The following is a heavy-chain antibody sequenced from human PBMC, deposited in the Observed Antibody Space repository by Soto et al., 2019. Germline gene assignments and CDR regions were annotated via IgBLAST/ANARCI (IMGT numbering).Heavy chain of an antibody. V-gene: IGHV3-23*01. D-gene: IGHD6-6*01. CDR2: ISGSSGST. J-gene: IGHJ4*02. CDR3: ARSIGVRSFEN. Sequence: EVQLLESGGGLVQPGGSLRLSCAASGFTFSTYPLSWVRQPPGKGLEWVAAISGSSGSTYYADSVKGRFTIFRDNSKNTLHLQMSTLRAEDAAVYCWARSIGVRSFENWGQGTLVTVSS. CDR1: GFTFSTYP.